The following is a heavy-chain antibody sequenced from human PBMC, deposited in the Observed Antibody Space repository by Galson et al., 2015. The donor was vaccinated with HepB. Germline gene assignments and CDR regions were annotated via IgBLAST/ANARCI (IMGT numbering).Heavy chain of an antibody. CDR1: GFTFSTYT. CDR3: ARDADPYGDYLPNWFDP. V-gene: IGHV3-21*01. D-gene: IGHD4-17*01. J-gene: IGHJ5*02. CDR2: ISSSSAYI. Sequence: SLRLSCAASGFTFSTYTMNWVRQAPGKGLQWVSSISSSSAYIYYADSVKGRFTISRDNAKKSLYLQMNSLRAEDTAVYYCARDADPYGDYLPNWFDPWGQGTLVTVSS.